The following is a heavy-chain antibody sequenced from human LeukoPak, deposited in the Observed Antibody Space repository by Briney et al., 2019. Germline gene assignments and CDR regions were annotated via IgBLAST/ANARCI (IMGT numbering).Heavy chain of an antibody. D-gene: IGHD5-12*01. J-gene: IGHJ6*02. V-gene: IGHV3-33*01. Sequence: GGSLRLSCAASGFTFNSHAMHWVRQAPGKGLEWVAVIWNDGSNKYYADSVKGRFTISRDNSKNTLYLQVNGLRAEDTAVYYCARDPPREYSGFEYGMDVWGQGTRVTVSS. CDR1: GFTFNSHA. CDR2: IWNDGSNK. CDR3: ARDPPREYSGFEYGMDV.